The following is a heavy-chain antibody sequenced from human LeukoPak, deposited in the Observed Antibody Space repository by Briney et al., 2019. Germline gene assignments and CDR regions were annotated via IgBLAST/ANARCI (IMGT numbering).Heavy chain of an antibody. V-gene: IGHV3-23*01. J-gene: IGHJ6*02. CDR1: GFTFSSYV. Sequence: GGSLRLSCAASGFTFSSYVMSWVRQAPGKGLEGVSAISGSGGSTYYADSVKGRFSISRDNSKNTLYLQMHSLRAEDTAVYYCAKRPNFYGSGSHNPPSYFYYYGMDVWGQGTTVTVSS. CDR2: ISGSGGST. CDR3: AKRPNFYGSGSHNPPSYFYYYGMDV. D-gene: IGHD3-10*01.